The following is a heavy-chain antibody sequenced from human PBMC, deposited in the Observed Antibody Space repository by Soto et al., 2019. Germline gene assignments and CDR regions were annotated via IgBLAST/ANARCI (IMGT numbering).Heavy chain of an antibody. D-gene: IGHD4-17*01. J-gene: IGHJ6*02. CDR1: GGPFSRDY. CDR2: INHSGIT. Sequence: SETLSLTCAVFGGPFSRDYWSWIRQPPGKGLEWIGEINHSGITTYNPSLKSRVTMSVDTSKNQFSLKLSSVTAADTAVYYCARDPPTVYYGLGVWGQGTTVTVSS. V-gene: IGHV4-34*01. CDR3: ARDPPTVYYGLGV.